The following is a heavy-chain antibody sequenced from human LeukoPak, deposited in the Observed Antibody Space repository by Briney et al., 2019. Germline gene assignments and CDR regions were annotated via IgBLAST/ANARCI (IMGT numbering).Heavy chain of an antibody. D-gene: IGHD3-3*01. CDR2: IWYDGSNK. V-gene: IGHV3-30*02. Sequence: GGSLRLSCAASGFTFSSYGMHWVRQAPGKGLEWVAVIWYDGSNKYYADSVKGRFTISRDNSKNTLYLQMNSLRAEDTAVYYCAKGGLTIFGVVANWFDPWGQGTLVTVSS. J-gene: IGHJ5*02. CDR1: GFTFSSYG. CDR3: AKGGLTIFGVVANWFDP.